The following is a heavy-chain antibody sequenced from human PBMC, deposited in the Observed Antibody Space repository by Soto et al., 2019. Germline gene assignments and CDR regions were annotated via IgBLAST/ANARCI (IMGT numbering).Heavy chain of an antibody. V-gene: IGHV4-34*01. D-gene: IGHD3-3*01. CDR3: ARGSITIFGVVIPGYYYMDV. CDR1: GGSFSGYY. J-gene: IGHJ6*03. CDR2: INHSGST. Sequence: SETLSLTCAVYGGSFSGYYWSWIRPPPGKGLEWIGEINHSGSTNYNPSLKSRVTISVDTSKNQFSLKLSSVTAADTAVYYCARGSITIFGVVIPGYYYMDVWGKGTTVTVSS.